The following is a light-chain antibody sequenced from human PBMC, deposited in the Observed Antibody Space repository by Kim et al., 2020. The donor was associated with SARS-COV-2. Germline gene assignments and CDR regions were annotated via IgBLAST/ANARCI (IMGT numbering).Light chain of an antibody. V-gene: IGKV3-20*01. J-gene: IGKJ5*01. CDR2: GAS. Sequence: IVLTQSPGTLSLSPEERVTLSCRASESVSSRDLAWYQQRPGQAPRLLIYGASSRATGIPDRFSGSGSGRDFTLTISRLEPEDFAVYYCQQYGSSITFGQGTRLEIK. CDR3: QQYGSSIT. CDR1: ESVSSRD.